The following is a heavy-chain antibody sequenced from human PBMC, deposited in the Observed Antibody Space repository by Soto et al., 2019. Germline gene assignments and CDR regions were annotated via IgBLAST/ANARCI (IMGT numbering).Heavy chain of an antibody. CDR3: AKDIVRYTYGACDY. Sequence: PRWSLRLSCAASVFTFSSYGMYWFRQAPGKGLEWVAAIAYDGSNKYHADSVKGRFTISRDNSKNTLYLQMNSLRVEDTAVYYCAKDIVRYTYGACDYWGQGALVTVSS. J-gene: IGHJ4*02. D-gene: IGHD5-18*01. V-gene: IGHV3-30*18. CDR1: VFTFSSYG. CDR2: IAYDGSNK.